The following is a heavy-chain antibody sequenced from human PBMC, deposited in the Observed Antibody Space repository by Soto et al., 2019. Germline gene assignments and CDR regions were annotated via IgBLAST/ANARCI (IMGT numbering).Heavy chain of an antibody. CDR2: ISANGADT. CDR1: GFTFSSYA. CDR3: VSGRGTYCSNSICYPSYFDS. J-gene: IGHJ4*02. Sequence: EVQLLESGGGLVQPGGSLRLSCAASGFTFSSYAMSWVRQAPGKGLEWVSAISANGADTFYADSVKGRFIISRDNSKNTLSLQMNSLRAEDTAVFFCVSGRGTYCSNSICYPSYFDSWGQGTLVTVSS. V-gene: IGHV3-23*01. D-gene: IGHD2-8*01.